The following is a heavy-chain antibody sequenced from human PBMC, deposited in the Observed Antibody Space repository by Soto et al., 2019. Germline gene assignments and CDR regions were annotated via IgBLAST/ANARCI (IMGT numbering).Heavy chain of an antibody. Sequence: PGGSLRLSCAASGFTFSSYDMHWVRQATGKGLEWVSAIGTAGDTYYPGSVKGRFTISRENAKNSSYLQMNSLRAGDTAVYYCARAFRNAYYDILTGPYGMDVWGQGTTVTSP. V-gene: IGHV3-13*01. CDR2: IGTAGDT. D-gene: IGHD3-9*01. J-gene: IGHJ6*02. CDR1: GFTFSSYD. CDR3: ARAFRNAYYDILTGPYGMDV.